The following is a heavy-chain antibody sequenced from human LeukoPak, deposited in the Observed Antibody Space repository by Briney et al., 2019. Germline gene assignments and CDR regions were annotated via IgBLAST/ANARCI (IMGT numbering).Heavy chain of an antibody. D-gene: IGHD3-3*01. CDR1: GFTFSSYW. V-gene: IGHV3-7*01. J-gene: IGHJ4*02. CDR2: IKQDGSEK. CDR3: ARDGWSGFHY. Sequence: GGSPRLFCAASGFTFSSYWMSWVSQAPGKGLEWVANIKQDGSEKYYVDSVKGRFTISRDDAKNSLYLQMNSLRAEDTAVYYCARDGWSGFHYWGQGTLVTVSS.